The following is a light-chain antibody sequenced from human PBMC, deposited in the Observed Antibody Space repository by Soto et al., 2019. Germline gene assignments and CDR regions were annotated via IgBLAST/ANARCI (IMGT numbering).Light chain of an antibody. Sequence: EIVLTQSPGTLSLSPGERATLSCRASQSVSSSHLAWYQQKPGQAPRLLIYDTSTRATGIPARFSGSGSGTEFTLTISSLQSEDFAVYYCQQYSNWPPITFGQGTRLEIK. CDR2: DTS. J-gene: IGKJ5*01. CDR3: QQYSNWPPIT. V-gene: IGKV3-15*01. CDR1: QSVSSSH.